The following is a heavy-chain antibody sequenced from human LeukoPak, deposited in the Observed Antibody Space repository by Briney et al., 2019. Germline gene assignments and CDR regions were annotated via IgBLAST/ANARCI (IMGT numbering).Heavy chain of an antibody. D-gene: IGHD6-19*01. J-gene: IGHJ4*02. CDR3: AREQWLNY. CDR1: GTTVSSHY. V-gene: IGHV3-66*01. Sequence: GGSLRLSCAVSGTTVSSHYMSWVRQAPGKGLEWVSVIYSGGSTYYADSVKGRFTISRDNSKNTLYLQMNILRAEDTAIYYCAREQWLNYWGQGTLVAVSS. CDR2: IYSGGST.